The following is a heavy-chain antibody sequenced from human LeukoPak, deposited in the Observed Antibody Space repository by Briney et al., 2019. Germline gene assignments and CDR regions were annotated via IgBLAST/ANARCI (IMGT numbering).Heavy chain of an antibody. CDR2: IIPIFGTA. CDR1: GGTFSSYA. CDR3: ARTVDSSGWYGYFDL. D-gene: IGHD6-19*01. Sequence: ASVKVSCKASGGTFSSYAISWVRQAPGQGIEWMGGIIPIFGTANYAQKFQGRVTITADKSTSTAYMELSSLRSEDTAVYYCARTVDSSGWYGYFDLWGRGTLVTVSS. V-gene: IGHV1-69*06. J-gene: IGHJ2*01.